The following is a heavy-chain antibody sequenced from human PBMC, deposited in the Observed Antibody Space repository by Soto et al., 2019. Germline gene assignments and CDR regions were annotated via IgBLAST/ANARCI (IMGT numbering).Heavy chain of an antibody. D-gene: IGHD2-15*01. CDR3: TTDLSGYYYYGMDV. CDR1: GFTFSNDW. J-gene: IGHJ6*02. Sequence: GGSLRLSCAASGFTFSNDWMSWVRQAPGKGLEWVGRIKSKTDGGTTDYAAPVKGRFTISRDDSKNTLYLQMNSLKTEDTAVYYCTTDLSGYYYYGMDVWGQGTTVTVSS. CDR2: IKSKTDGGTT. V-gene: IGHV3-15*01.